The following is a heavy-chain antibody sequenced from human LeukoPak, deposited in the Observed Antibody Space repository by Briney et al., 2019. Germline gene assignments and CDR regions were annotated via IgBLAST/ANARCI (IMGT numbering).Heavy chain of an antibody. Sequence: PGGSLRLSCAASGFIYNYEVMSWLRQAPGKGLEWVSTISGSGGSTYYADSVKGRFTISRDNSKNTVYLQMNSLRAEDTAVCYCAKDRFCINDGCHGAFDYWGQGTLVTVSS. CDR1: GFIYNYEV. V-gene: IGHV3-23*01. CDR2: ISGSGGST. D-gene: IGHD2-8*01. J-gene: IGHJ4*02. CDR3: AKDRFCINDGCHGAFDY.